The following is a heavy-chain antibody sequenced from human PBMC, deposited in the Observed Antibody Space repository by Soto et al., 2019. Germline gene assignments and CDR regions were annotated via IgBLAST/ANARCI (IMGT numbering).Heavy chain of an antibody. J-gene: IGHJ6*02. V-gene: IGHV4-39*01. CDR2: IYYSGST. CDR3: ARHTDYDILTGSLSLGMDV. Sequence: SETLSLTCTVSCGSISSSSYYWGWIRQPPGKGLEWIGSIYYSGSTYYNPSLKSRVTISVDTSKNQFSLKLSSVTAADTAVYYCARHTDYDILTGSLSLGMDVWGQGTTVTVSS. CDR1: CGSISSSSYY. D-gene: IGHD3-9*01.